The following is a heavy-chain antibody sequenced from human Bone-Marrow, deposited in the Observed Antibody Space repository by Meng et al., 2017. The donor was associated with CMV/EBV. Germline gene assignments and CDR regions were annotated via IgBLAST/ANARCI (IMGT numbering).Heavy chain of an antibody. V-gene: IGHV3-48*04. D-gene: IGHD6-13*01. CDR1: GFTFSSYS. J-gene: IGHJ6*02. Sequence: GGSLRLSCAASGFTFSSYSMNWVRQAPGKGLEWVSYISSSSSTIYYADSVKGRFTISRDNAKNSLYLQMNSLRAEDTAVYYCASKEGIAAAGTGRWGYYYGMDVWGQGTTVTVSS. CDR2: ISSSSSTI. CDR3: ASKEGIAAAGTGRWGYYYGMDV.